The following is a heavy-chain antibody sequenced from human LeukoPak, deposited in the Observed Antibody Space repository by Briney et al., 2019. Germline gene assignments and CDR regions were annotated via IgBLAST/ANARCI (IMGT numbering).Heavy chain of an antibody. CDR1: GFTFSSYG. D-gene: IGHD1-26*01. CDR3: AKEKWGAFDI. CDR2: ISYDGSNK. V-gene: IGHV3-30*18. Sequence: GGSLRLSCAASGFTFSSYGMHWVRQAPGKGREWVAVISYDGSNKYYADSVKGRFTISRDNSKNTLYLQMNSLRAEDTAVYYCAKEKWGAFDIWGQGTMVTVSS. J-gene: IGHJ3*02.